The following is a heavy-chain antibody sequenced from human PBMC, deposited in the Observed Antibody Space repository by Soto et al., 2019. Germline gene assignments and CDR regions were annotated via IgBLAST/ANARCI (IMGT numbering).Heavy chain of an antibody. CDR1: GFTLRSYW. Sequence: PGGSLRLSCAASGFTLRSYWMHWPRQAPGGGLVWVSRIDGSGSNTFYADSVKGRFAISRDNAKNTLYLQMNNLSPEDTAVYYCARNLNGYGNWDYWGQGNLVTVSS. V-gene: IGHV3-74*01. J-gene: IGHJ4*02. CDR3: ARNLNGYGNWDY. D-gene: IGHD1-1*01. CDR2: IDGSGSNT.